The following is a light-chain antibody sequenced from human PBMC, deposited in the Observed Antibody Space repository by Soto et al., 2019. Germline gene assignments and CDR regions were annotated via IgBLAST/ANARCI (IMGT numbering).Light chain of an antibody. V-gene: IGKV4-1*01. CDR1: QRVLSSSNNKNY. CDR2: WAS. CDR3: QQYYSTPWT. J-gene: IGKJ1*01. Sequence: DIVMTQSPDSLAVSLGERATINCKSSQRVLSSSNNKNYLTWYQQKLGQPPRLLIYWASTRESGVPDRFSGSGSGADFTLTINSLQAEDVAVYYCQQYYSTPWTFGQGTKVEIK.